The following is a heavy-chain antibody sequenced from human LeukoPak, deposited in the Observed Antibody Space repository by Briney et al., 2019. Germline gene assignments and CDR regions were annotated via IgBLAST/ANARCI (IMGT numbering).Heavy chain of an antibody. V-gene: IGHV3-23*01. CDR2: ISGSGGST. D-gene: IGHD3-3*01. J-gene: IGHJ3*02. Sequence: GGSLRLSCAASGFTFSSYAMSWVRQAPGKGLEWVSAISGSGGSTYYAGSVKGRFTISRDNSKNTLYLQMNSLRAEDTAVYYCAKDLSGYDFWSDDAFDIWGQGTMVTVSS. CDR3: AKDLSGYDFWSDDAFDI. CDR1: GFTFSSYA.